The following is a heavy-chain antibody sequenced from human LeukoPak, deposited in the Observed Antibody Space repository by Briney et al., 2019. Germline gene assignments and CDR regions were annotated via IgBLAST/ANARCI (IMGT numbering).Heavy chain of an antibody. Sequence: SQTLSLTCTVSGGSISSGDYYWSWIRQPPGKGLEWIGYIYYNGNTYYNPSLKSRVTMSLDTSKNQIFLKLSSVTAADTAVYYCARERSGSYPFDYWGQGTLVSVSS. D-gene: IGHD1-26*01. CDR3: ARERSGSYPFDY. V-gene: IGHV4-30-4*08. J-gene: IGHJ4*02. CDR1: GGSISSGDYY. CDR2: IYYNGNT.